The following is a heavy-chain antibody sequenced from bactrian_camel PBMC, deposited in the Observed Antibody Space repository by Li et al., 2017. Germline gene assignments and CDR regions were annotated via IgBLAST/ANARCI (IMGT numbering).Heavy chain of an antibody. CDR2: IDSDGNA. Sequence: VQLVESGGGSVQAGGSLKLSCAASPTSYSSRTMAWFRQGPGKEREGVATIDSDGNAVYADSVKGRFTISQDNAKNTLSLQMRRLKVEDTAVYRCAALSAPAVSPPKDCTGGYWPDEFDYWGQGTQVTVS. V-gene: IGHV3S53*01. D-gene: IGHD2*01. J-gene: IGHJ4*01. CDR1: PTSYSSRT. CDR3: AALSAPAVSPPKDCTGGYWPDEFDY.